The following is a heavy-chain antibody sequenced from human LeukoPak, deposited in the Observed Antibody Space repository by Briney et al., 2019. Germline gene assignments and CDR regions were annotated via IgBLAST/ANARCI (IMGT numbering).Heavy chain of an antibody. J-gene: IGHJ3*02. Sequence: SETLSLTCTVSGGSISSGGYYWSWIRQHLGKGLEWIGYIYYSGSTYYNPSLKSRVTISVDTSKNQFSLKLSSVTAADTAVYYCARVRGYRGAFDIWGQGTMVTVSS. CDR3: ARVRGYRGAFDI. V-gene: IGHV4-31*03. D-gene: IGHD1-1*01. CDR1: GGSISSGGYY. CDR2: IYYSGST.